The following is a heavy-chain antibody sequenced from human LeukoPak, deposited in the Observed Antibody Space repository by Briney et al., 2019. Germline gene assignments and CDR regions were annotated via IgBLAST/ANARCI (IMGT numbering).Heavy chain of an antibody. CDR3: ARSPHEDYDILTVGDMDV. CDR2: IIPIFGTA. Sequence: SVKVSCKASVGTFSSYAISWVRQAPGQGLEWMGGIIPIFGTANYAQKFQGRVTITADESTSTAYMELSSLRSEDTAVYYCARSPHEDYDILTVGDMDVWGKGTTVTVSS. D-gene: IGHD3-9*01. CDR1: VGTFSSYA. V-gene: IGHV1-69*13. J-gene: IGHJ6*03.